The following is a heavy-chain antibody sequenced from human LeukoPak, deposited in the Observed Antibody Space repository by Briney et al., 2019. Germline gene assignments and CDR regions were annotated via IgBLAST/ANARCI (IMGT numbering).Heavy chain of an antibody. Sequence: SETLSLTCTVSGGSISSYYWSWVRQPPGKGLEWIGYFYYSGSTNYNPSLKSRVTISVDTSKNQFSLKLSSVTAADTAVYYCAREYNGSDGWFDPWGQGTLVTVSS. J-gene: IGHJ5*02. D-gene: IGHD5-12*01. CDR3: AREYNGSDGWFDP. V-gene: IGHV4-59*01. CDR2: FYYSGST. CDR1: GGSISSYY.